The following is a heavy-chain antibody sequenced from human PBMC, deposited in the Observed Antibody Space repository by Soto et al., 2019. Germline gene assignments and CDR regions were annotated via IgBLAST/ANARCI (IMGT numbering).Heavy chain of an antibody. CDR1: GGTFSSYT. CDR2: IIPILGIA. Sequence: QVPLVQSGAEVKKPGSSVKVSCKASGGTFSSYTISWVRQAPGQGLEWMGRIIPILGIANDAQKFQGRVTITADKSTSTAYMELSSLRSEATAVYYCARGYNWNDIWGQGTMVTVSS. V-gene: IGHV1-69*02. D-gene: IGHD1-1*01. J-gene: IGHJ3*02. CDR3: ARGYNWNDI.